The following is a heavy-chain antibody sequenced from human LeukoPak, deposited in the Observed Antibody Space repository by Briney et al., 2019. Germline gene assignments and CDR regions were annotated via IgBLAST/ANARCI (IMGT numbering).Heavy chain of an antibody. J-gene: IGHJ4*02. CDR3: AREPLDGEGATIFDF. D-gene: IGHD1-26*01. V-gene: IGHV1-8*01. Sequence: VASVKVSRKTSGYAFSSYDINWVRQATGQGLEWMGWMNPNSGNTGYAQNFQGRVTMTRNPSISTAYMELSSLRSEDTAVYYCAREPLDGEGATIFDFWGQGTLVTVSS. CDR1: GYAFSSYD. CDR2: MNPNSGNT.